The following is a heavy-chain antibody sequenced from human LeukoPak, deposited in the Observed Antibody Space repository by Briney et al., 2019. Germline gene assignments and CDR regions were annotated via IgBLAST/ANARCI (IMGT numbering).Heavy chain of an antibody. CDR2: ISAYNGNT. D-gene: IGHD2-2*01. Sequence: GASVTLSCKASGYTFTSYGISWVRQAPGQGLEWMGWISAYNGNTNYAQKLQGRVTMTTDTSTSTAYMELRSLRSDDTAVYYCARLSKDIVVVPAAIDLDYWGQGTLVTVSS. CDR3: ARLSKDIVVVPAAIDLDY. CDR1: GYTFTSYG. J-gene: IGHJ4*02. V-gene: IGHV1-18*01.